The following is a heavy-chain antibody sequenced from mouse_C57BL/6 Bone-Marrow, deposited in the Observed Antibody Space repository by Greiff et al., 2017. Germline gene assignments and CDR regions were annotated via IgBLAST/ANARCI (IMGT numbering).Heavy chain of an antibody. CDR3: ARRGLLRSLYYFDY. D-gene: IGHD1-1*01. Sequence: EVQLVESGGDLVKPGGSLKLSCAASGFTFSSYGMSWVRQTPDKRLEWVATISSGGSYTYYPDSGKGRFTISRDNAKNTLYLQMSSLKSEDTAMYYCARRGLLRSLYYFDYWGQGTTLTVSS. CDR2: ISSGGSYT. CDR1: GFTFSSYG. J-gene: IGHJ2*01. V-gene: IGHV5-6*01.